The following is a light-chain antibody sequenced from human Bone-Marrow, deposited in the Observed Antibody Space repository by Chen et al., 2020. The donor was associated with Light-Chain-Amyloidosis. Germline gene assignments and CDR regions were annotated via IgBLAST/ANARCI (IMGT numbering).Light chain of an antibody. CDR1: RSDVGGDNH. Sequence: QSALTQPASVSGSPGQSITISFTGTRSDVGGDNHVSWYQQHPAKAPKLMIYEVTNRPSWVPDRFSGSKSDNTASLTISGLQTEDEADYFCSSYTITNTLVFGSGTRVTVL. CDR2: EVT. V-gene: IGLV2-14*01. J-gene: IGLJ1*01. CDR3: SSYTITNTLV.